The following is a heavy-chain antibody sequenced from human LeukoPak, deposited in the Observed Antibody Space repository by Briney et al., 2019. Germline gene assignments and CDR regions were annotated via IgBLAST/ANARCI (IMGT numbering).Heavy chain of an antibody. J-gene: IGHJ4*02. Sequence: SETLSLICTVSGGSISSYYWSWIRQPPGKGLEWIGYIYYSGSTNYNPSLKSRVTISVDTSKNQFSLKLSSVTAADTAVYYCARVKAASYYFFDYWGQGTLVTVSS. D-gene: IGHD3-10*01. CDR2: IYYSGST. CDR3: ARVKAASYYFFDY. V-gene: IGHV4-59*01. CDR1: GGSISSYY.